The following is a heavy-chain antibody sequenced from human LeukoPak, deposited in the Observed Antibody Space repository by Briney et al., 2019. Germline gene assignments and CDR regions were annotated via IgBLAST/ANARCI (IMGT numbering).Heavy chain of an antibody. CDR3: AKGPGWLLSKRYFDY. D-gene: IGHD3-22*01. CDR1: GFTFENDA. CDR2: VSWDSGNI. J-gene: IGHJ4*02. Sequence: GRSLRLSCAASGFTFENDAMHRVRQAPGGGLEWVSSVSWDSGNIAYADSVKGRSSISRDNAKSSLYLEMSSLRAEDTALYYCAKGPGWLLSKRYFDYWGQGTPVIVSS. V-gene: IGHV3-9*01.